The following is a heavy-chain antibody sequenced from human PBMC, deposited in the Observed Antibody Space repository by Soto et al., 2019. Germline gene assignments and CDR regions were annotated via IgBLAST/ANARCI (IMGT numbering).Heavy chain of an antibody. CDR2: LHNDGSTT. J-gene: IGHJ4*01. CDR3: ARDNWNSY. Sequence: EVQLVESGGGLVQPGGSVRLSCAASGFTFSSYWLHWVRQAPGKGLMCVSRLHNDGSTTRYADSVKGRFTISRDNAKNTLDLQMSSLRVEDTAVYYCARDNWNSYWGQGTLVAVSS. V-gene: IGHV3-74*01. D-gene: IGHD1-7*01. CDR1: GFTFSSYW.